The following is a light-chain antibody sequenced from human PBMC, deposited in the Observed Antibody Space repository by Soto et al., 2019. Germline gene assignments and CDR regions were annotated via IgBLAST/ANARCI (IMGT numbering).Light chain of an antibody. J-gene: IGLJ1*01. V-gene: IGLV2-23*03. CDR3: CSYAGSSTFVYV. CDR1: SSDVGSYNL. CDR2: EGS. Sequence: QAALNQPASVSGSPGQSITISCTGTSSDVGSYNLVSWYQQHPGKAPKLMIYEGSKRPSGVSNRFSGSKSGNTASLTISGLQAEDEADYYCCSYAGSSTFVYVFGTGTKVTVL.